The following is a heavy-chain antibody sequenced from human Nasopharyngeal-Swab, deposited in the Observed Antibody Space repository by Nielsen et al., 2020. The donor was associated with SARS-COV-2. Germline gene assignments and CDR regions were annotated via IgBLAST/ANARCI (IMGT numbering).Heavy chain of an antibody. D-gene: IGHD3-22*01. Sequence: ASVKVSCKASGYTFTSYAMNWVRQAPGQGLEWMGWINTNTGNPTYAQGFTGRFVFSLDTSDSTAYLQISSLKAEDTAVYYCARGGGVRRYYDSSGYYYYYYGMDVWGQGTTVTVSS. CDR1: GYTFTSYA. CDR2: INTNTGNP. V-gene: IGHV7-4-1*02. CDR3: ARGGGVRRYYDSSGYYYYYYGMDV. J-gene: IGHJ6*02.